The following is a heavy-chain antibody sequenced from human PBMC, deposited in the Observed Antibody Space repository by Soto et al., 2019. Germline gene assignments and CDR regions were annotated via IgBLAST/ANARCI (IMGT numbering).Heavy chain of an antibody. CDR1: GFTFSSYA. D-gene: IGHD1-20*01. CDR3: AKELAYNWNHDAFDI. J-gene: IGHJ3*02. CDR2: ISGSGGST. V-gene: IGHV3-23*01. Sequence: GGSLRLSSAASGFTFSSYAMSWVRQAPGKGLEWASAISGSGGSTYYADSVKGRFTISRDNSKNTLYLQMNSLRAEDTAVYYCAKELAYNWNHDAFDIWGQGTMVTVSS.